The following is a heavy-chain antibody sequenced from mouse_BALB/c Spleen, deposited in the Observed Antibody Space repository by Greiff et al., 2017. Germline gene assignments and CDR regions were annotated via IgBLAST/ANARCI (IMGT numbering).Heavy chain of an antibody. Sequence: EVQLQESGGDLVKPGGSLKLSCAASGFTFSSYGMSWVRQTPDKRLEWVATISSGGSYTYYPDSVKGRFTISRDNAKNTLYLQMSSLKSEDTAMYYCARHEGLRPFDYWGQGTTLTVSS. CDR3: ARHEGLRPFDY. V-gene: IGHV5-6*01. D-gene: IGHD2-4*01. CDR2: ISSGGSYT. CDR1: GFTFSSYG. J-gene: IGHJ2*01.